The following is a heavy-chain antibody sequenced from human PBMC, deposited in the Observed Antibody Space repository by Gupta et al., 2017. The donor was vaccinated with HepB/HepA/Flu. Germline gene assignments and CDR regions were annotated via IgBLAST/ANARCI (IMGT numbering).Heavy chain of an antibody. D-gene: IGHD2-21*01. CDR2: IGSSISYI. CDR3: ARQIGRYYIDY. V-gene: IGHV3-21*01. J-gene: IGHJ4*02. CDR1: GTTFITSS. Sequence: EVQLAESGGGLVKTGGSLRLSCAASGTTFITSSMNWVRQARGKGLEWVSSIGSSISYIYYVYSVKGRFTISRDNAKNSLCLQMSSLRTVDTAVYYCARQIGRYYIDYWGQGTLVTVSS.